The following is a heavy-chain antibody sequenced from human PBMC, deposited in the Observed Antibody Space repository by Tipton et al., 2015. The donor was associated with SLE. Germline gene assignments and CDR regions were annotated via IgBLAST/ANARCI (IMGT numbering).Heavy chain of an antibody. CDR1: GGSFSGYY. CDR2: INHSGST. CDR3: ARPRGSSGG. D-gene: IGHD1-26*01. J-gene: IGHJ4*02. V-gene: IGHV4-34*01. Sequence: TLSLTCAVYGGSFSGYYWSWIRQPPGKGLEWIGEINHSGSTNYNPSLKSRVTISVDTSKNQFSLKLSSVTAADTAVYYCARPRGSSGGWGQGTLVTVSS.